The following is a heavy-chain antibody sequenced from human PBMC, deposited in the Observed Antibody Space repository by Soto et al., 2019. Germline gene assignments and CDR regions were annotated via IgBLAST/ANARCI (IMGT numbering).Heavy chain of an antibody. J-gene: IGHJ6*02. CDR3: ARDYYDFWSGPIYFSVCMDV. V-gene: IGHV3-48*02. D-gene: IGHD3-3*01. Sequence: GGSLRLSCAASGFTFSSYSMNWVRQAPGKGLEWVSYISSSSSTIYYADYVKGRFTISRDNAKNSMYLQMNSLRDEDTAVYYCARDYYDFWSGPIYFSVCMDVWGQGTTVTVSS. CDR2: ISSSSSTI. CDR1: GFTFSSYS.